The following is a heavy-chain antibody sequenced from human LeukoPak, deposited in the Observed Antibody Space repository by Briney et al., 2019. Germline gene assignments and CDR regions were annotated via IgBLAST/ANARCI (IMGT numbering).Heavy chain of an antibody. Sequence: SETLSLTCAVYGGSFSGYYWSWIRQLPGKGLEWIGEINHSGSTNYNPSLKSRVTISVDTSKNQFSLKLSSVTAADTAVYYCARGGFGGRYFDWLLPIDYWGQGTLVTVSS. CDR1: GGSFSGYY. CDR2: INHSGST. J-gene: IGHJ4*02. CDR3: ARGGFGGRYFDWLLPIDY. D-gene: IGHD3-9*01. V-gene: IGHV4-34*01.